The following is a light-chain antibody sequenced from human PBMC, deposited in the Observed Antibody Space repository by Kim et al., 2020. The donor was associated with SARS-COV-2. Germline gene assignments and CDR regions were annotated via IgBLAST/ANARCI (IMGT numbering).Light chain of an antibody. V-gene: IGLV8-61*01. J-gene: IGLJ7*01. CDR2: STN. CDR1: SGSVSTSYY. Sequence: GGTVPLTCGLRSGSVSTSYYPSWYQQTPGQAPRTLIYSTNTRPSGVPDRFSGSILGNKAALTITGAQAEDESDYYCALYMGSGIRVFGGGTQLTVL. CDR3: ALYMGSGIRV.